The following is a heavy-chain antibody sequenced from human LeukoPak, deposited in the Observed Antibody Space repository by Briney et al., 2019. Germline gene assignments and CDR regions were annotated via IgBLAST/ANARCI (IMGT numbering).Heavy chain of an antibody. J-gene: IGHJ6*03. D-gene: IGHD2-15*01. CDR1: GFTFSSYS. Sequence: PGGSLRLSCAASGFTFSSYSMNWVRQAPGKGLEWVSSISSSSSYIYYADSVKGRFTISRDSSKNTLYLQMNSLRAEDTAVYYCAKNVERGAYCSGGSCYPYYYYYMDVWGKGTTVTISS. CDR2: ISSSSSYI. CDR3: AKNVERGAYCSGGSCYPYYYYYMDV. V-gene: IGHV3-21*04.